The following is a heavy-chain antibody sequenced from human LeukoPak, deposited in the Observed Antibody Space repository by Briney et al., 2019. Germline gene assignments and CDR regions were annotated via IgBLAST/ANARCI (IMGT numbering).Heavy chain of an antibody. CDR1: GGSISGYY. J-gene: IGHJ4*02. CDR3: ARHGQNDGYPLDY. V-gene: IGHV4-59*08. D-gene: IGHD5-24*01. CDR2: IHYSGST. Sequence: SETLSLTCTVSGGSISGYYWSWIRQPPGKALEWLGYIHYSGSTSYNPPLKSRLTISVDTSKNQLSLKLNSMTDADTAVYYCARHGQNDGYPLDYWGQGTLVSVSS.